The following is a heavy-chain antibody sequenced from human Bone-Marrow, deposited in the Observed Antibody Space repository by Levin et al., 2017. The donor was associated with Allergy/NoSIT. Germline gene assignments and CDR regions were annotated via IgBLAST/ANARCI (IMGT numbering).Heavy chain of an antibody. CDR3: AREDLGGVFDV. CDR2: IRNKANNHLT. CDR1: GFSFSDHA. Sequence: LSLTCVASGFSFSDHAMYWVRQAPGKGLEWVGRIRNKANNHLTHYAASVKGRFTISRDASKNSLYLQMDSLETADTAVYYCAREDLGGVFDVWGQGSLVTVST. J-gene: IGHJ4*02. D-gene: IGHD3-16*01. V-gene: IGHV3-72*01.